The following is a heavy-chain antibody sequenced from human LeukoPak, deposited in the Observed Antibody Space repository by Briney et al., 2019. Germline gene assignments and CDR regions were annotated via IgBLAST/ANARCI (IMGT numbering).Heavy chain of an antibody. Sequence: GASVKVSCKASGYRFTTYYIHWVRQAPGQGPEWMGIVIPASGGTDYGHKFQGRVTMTRDTSTNTVYMELGSLRFEDTAIYYCARESPDSFYFDYWGQGTLVTVSS. CDR1: GYRFTTYY. J-gene: IGHJ4*02. D-gene: IGHD1-14*01. CDR2: VIPASGGT. CDR3: ARESPDSFYFDY. V-gene: IGHV1-46*01.